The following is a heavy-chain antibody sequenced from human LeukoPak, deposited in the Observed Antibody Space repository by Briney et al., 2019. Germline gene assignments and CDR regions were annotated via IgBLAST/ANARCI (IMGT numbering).Heavy chain of an antibody. Sequence: GGSLRLSCAASGFTFSNYAMSWVRQAPGKGLEWVSAISGSGGNTYYADSVKGRFTISRDNSKNTLYLEMNSLRAEDTAVYYCAKDLPGYSSGWFTFDPWGQGTLVIISS. J-gene: IGHJ5*02. D-gene: IGHD6-19*01. CDR1: GFTFSNYA. CDR3: AKDLPGYSSGWFTFDP. CDR2: ISGSGGNT. V-gene: IGHV3-23*01.